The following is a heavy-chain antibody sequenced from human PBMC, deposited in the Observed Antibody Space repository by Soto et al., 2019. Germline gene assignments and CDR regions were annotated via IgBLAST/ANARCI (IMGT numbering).Heavy chain of an antibody. V-gene: IGHV3-30*03. CDR3: VRDSGWPILNFDN. D-gene: IGHD3-10*01. J-gene: IGHJ4*02. CDR2: SSYDGRET. Sequence: HPGGSLRLSCAASDFDFSSYGIHWVRQAPGKGLEWVAASSYDGRETFYADSAKGRFTVSKEMSKNTAFLQMNALRHEDTAVYFCVRDSGWPILNFDNWGQGTPVTVSS. CDR1: DFDFSSYG.